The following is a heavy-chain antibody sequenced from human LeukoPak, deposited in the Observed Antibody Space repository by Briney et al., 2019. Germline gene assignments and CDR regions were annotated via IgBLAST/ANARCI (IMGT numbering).Heavy chain of an antibody. CDR2: IYPGDSDT. Sequence: GESLKISCKGSGYTFTTYWIGWVRQMPGKGLEWMGMIYPGDSDTRYSPSFQGQVTISADKSISTAYLQWSSLKASDTAMYFCARMKYYASDVLVVTWFDPWGQGTLVTVSS. J-gene: IGHJ5*02. CDR1: GYTFTTYW. CDR3: ARMKYYASDVLVVTWFDP. V-gene: IGHV5-51*01. D-gene: IGHD2-8*02.